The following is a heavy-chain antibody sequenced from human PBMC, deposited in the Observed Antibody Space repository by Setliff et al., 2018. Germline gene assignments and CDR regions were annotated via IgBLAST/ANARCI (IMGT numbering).Heavy chain of an antibody. D-gene: IGHD6-19*01. CDR2: INGVNGNT. CDR3: ARAETWAVAGIFWFDP. V-gene: IGHV1-3*03. Sequence: ASVKVSCKASGYTFTAYDIHWMRQAPGQSLEWMGWINGVNGNTKYSQEFQGRVTITRNTSASTAYMELRSLRSEDMAVYYCARAETWAVAGIFWFDPWGQGTLVTVSS. J-gene: IGHJ5*02. CDR1: GYTFTAYD.